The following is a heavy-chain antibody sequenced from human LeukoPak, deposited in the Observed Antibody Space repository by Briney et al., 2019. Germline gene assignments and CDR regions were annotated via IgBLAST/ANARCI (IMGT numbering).Heavy chain of an antibody. CDR3: ARVGGSPDY. CDR2: MNPKSGNT. Sequence: ASVKVSCKASGYTFTRYDINWVRQATGQGLEWMGWMNPKSGNTGHAQKFQGRVTITGDTSISTVYMELSSLRSEDTAVYFCARVGGSPDYWGQGTLVTVSS. J-gene: IGHJ4*02. D-gene: IGHD2-15*01. V-gene: IGHV1-8*03. CDR1: GYTFTRYD.